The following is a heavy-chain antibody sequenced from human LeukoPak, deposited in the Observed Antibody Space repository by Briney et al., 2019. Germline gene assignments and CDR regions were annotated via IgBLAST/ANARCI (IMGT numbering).Heavy chain of an antibody. V-gene: IGHV3-23*01. CDR2: ITSSGETT. CDR3: AKMQGYFDY. CDR1: GSIPFNSYS. J-gene: IGHJ4*02. Sequence: GGSLRLACAASGSIPFNSYSMSWVRQAPGKGLEWVSAITSSGETTYYADSVKGRFTISRDNSKNMVYLQMNSLRAEDAATYYCAKMQGYFDYWGQGSLVTVSS.